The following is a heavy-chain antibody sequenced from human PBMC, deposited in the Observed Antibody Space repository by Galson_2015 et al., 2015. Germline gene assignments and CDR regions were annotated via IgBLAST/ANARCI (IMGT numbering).Heavy chain of an antibody. V-gene: IGHV3-23*01. D-gene: IGHD2-15*01. Sequence: LRLSCAVSGSTFSSYAMGWVRQAPGTGLEGVSSIGDSGANTKYADSVKGRFTISRDNSKNTLYLQMNNLRGDDTAVYYCAKGGPYCSGGNCHGVFDSWGQGTLVTVSS. CDR2: IGDSGANT. J-gene: IGHJ4*02. CDR3: AKGGPYCSGGNCHGVFDS. CDR1: GSTFSSYA.